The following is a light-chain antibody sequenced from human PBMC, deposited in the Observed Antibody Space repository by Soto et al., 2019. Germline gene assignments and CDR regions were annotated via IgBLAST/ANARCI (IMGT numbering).Light chain of an antibody. CDR1: SSDIGGYDY. CDR3: SSYTSNIAYKYV. CDR2: DVS. Sequence: QSVLTRPASVSGSPGQSITISCTGTSSDIGGYDYVSWYQQNPSRAPKLIIYDVSNRPSGVSNRFSGSRSANTASLTISGLQAEDEADYYCSSYTSNIAYKYVFGTGTKVTVL. J-gene: IGLJ1*01. V-gene: IGLV2-14*01.